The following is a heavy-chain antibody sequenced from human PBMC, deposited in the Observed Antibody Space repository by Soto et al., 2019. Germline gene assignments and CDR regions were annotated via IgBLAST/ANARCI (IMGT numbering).Heavy chain of an antibody. D-gene: IGHD6-19*01. CDR1: GFTFSSYE. Sequence: VGSLRLSCAVSGFTFSSYEVNWVRQAPGKGLEWVSYTSSGDSTIYYADSVKGRFTISRDNAKNSLYLQMNNLRAEDTAVYYCARQNGSGWEGLFDYWGQGTLVTVSS. CDR3: ARQNGSGWEGLFDY. CDR2: TSSGDSTI. J-gene: IGHJ4*02. V-gene: IGHV3-48*03.